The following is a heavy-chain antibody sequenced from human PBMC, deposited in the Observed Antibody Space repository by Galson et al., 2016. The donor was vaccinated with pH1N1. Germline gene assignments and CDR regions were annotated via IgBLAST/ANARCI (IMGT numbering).Heavy chain of an antibody. D-gene: IGHD3-22*01. CDR3: VKGDSSGYEYRNKFDP. Sequence: SLRLSCATSGFTFSSFAMTWVPQAPGKGLEWVAGITSGRSTYYADSVKGRFTISRENSKNTVDLQMNHMRVEDTAPYYCVKGDSSGYEYRNKFDPWGQGTRVTVSS. CDR2: ITSGRST. J-gene: IGHJ5*02. V-gene: IGHV3-23*01. CDR1: GFTFSSFA.